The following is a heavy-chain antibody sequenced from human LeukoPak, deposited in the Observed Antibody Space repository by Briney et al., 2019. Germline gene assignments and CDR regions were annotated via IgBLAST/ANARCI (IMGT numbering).Heavy chain of an antibody. J-gene: IGHJ4*02. CDR2: LDPSDSYT. CDR1: GYNFTGHW. CDR3: AGLRDGSLDY. Sequence: HGESLKISRKGSGYNFTGHWISWVRQMPGKGLEWMGRLDPSDSYTNYSPSFQGHVTISADKSISTAYLQWSSLKASDTAIYYCAGLRDGSLDYWGQGTLVTVSS. V-gene: IGHV5-10-1*01.